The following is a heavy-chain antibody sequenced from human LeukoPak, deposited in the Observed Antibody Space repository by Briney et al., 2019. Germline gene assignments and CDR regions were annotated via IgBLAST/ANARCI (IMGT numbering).Heavy chain of an antibody. CDR1: VGSFSGYY. J-gene: IGHJ4*02. CDR2: INHSGST. D-gene: IGHD5-24*01. Sequence: SETLSLTXAVYVGSFSGYYWSWVRQPPGKGLEWIGEINHSGSTNFNSSLKSRLTISVDTSRNQFSLKLSSVTAADTAVYYCARGVEMAGFDYWGQGDLVTVSS. V-gene: IGHV4-34*01. CDR3: ARGVEMAGFDY.